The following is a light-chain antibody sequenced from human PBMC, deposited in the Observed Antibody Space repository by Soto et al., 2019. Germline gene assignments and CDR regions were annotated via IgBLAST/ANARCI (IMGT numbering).Light chain of an antibody. CDR1: SSDIGAYNY. Sequence: QSVLTQPASVSGSPGQSIAISCTGTSSDIGAYNYVSWYQQYPGKAPKLMIYDVSNRPSGVSDRFSGSKSGNTASLTISGLQAEDEAEYYCSSFTSSSTDVFGTATKLTVL. J-gene: IGLJ1*01. CDR3: SSFTSSSTDV. V-gene: IGLV2-14*01. CDR2: DVS.